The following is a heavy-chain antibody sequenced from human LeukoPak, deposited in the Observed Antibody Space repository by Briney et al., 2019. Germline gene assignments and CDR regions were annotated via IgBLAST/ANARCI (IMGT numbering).Heavy chain of an antibody. D-gene: IGHD2-2*01. CDR2: ISAYNGNT. V-gene: IGHV1-18*01. Sequence: ASVKVSCKASGYTFTSYGISWVRQAPGQGLEWVGWISAYNGNTNYAQKLQGRVTMTRDTSISTAYMELSRLRSDDTAVYYCARGYCSSTSCYLLGHDAFDIWGQGTMVTVSS. CDR3: ARGYCSSTSCYLLGHDAFDI. J-gene: IGHJ3*02. CDR1: GYTFTSYG.